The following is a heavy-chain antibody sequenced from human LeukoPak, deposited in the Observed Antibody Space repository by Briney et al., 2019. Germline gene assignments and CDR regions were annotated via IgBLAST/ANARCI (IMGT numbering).Heavy chain of an antibody. D-gene: IGHD6-19*01. Sequence: SETLSLTCTVSGGSISSYYWSWIRQSPGKGLEWIGYIYYSGSTNYNPSLKSRVTISVDTSKNQLSLKLSSVTAADTAVYYCAREGSGWPGNWFDPWGQGTLVTVSS. V-gene: IGHV4-59*01. CDR1: GGSISSYY. J-gene: IGHJ5*02. CDR2: IYYSGST. CDR3: AREGSGWPGNWFDP.